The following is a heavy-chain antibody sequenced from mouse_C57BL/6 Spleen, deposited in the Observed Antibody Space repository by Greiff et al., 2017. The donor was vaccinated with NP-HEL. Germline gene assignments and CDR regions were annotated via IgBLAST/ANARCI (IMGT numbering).Heavy chain of an antibody. CDR3: ARSGDYYGSSPDY. D-gene: IGHD1-1*01. CDR2: IDPSDSYT. V-gene: IGHV1-50*01. J-gene: IGHJ2*01. Sequence: VQLQQPGAELVKPGASVKLSCKASGYTFTSYWMQWVKQRPGQGLEWIGEIDPSDSYTNYNQKFKGKATLTVDTSSSTAYMQLSSLTSEDSAVYYCARSGDYYGSSPDYWGQGTTLTVSS. CDR1: GYTFTSYW.